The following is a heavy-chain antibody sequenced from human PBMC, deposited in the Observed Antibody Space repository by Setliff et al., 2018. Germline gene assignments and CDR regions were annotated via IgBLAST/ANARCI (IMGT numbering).Heavy chain of an antibody. Sequence: SETLSLTCTVSGGSISSGDYYWSWSRQPPGKCLAWIGYLYSSWSTYYNPSLKSRVSISVDTSKNQFSLKLSSVTAADTAVYYCARESRYYYDNLGTLDYWGQGTLVTVSS. CDR1: GGSISSGDYY. J-gene: IGHJ4*02. V-gene: IGHV4-30-4*08. D-gene: IGHD3-22*01. CDR2: LYSSWST. CDR3: ARESRYYYDNLGTLDY.